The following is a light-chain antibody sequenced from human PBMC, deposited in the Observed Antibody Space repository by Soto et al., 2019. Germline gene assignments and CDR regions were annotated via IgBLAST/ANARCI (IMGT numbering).Light chain of an antibody. CDR3: QQRGNRPPWT. CDR1: QSVSSSY. J-gene: IGKJ1*01. Sequence: EIVLTQSPGTLSLSPGERATLSCRASQSVSSSYLAWYQQKPGQAPRLRMYDASNRATGLPARFSGSGSGTDFTLTISSREPEDLAVYYCQQRGNRPPWTFGQGDQGGYQ. CDR2: DAS. V-gene: IGKV3D-20*02.